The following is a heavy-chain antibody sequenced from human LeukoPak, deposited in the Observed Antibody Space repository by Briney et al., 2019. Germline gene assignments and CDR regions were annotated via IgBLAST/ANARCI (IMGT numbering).Heavy chain of an antibody. Sequence: GGSLRLSCAASGFSFGSYGMSWVRQAPGKGLEWVSAISGSGGSTHYADSVKGRFTISRDNSKNTLYLQMNSLRAEDTAVYYCASTSGSGSYYNYWFYWGQGTLVTVSS. J-gene: IGHJ4*02. V-gene: IGHV3-23*01. CDR2: ISGSGGST. D-gene: IGHD3-10*01. CDR1: GFSFGSYG. CDR3: ASTSGSGSYYNYWFY.